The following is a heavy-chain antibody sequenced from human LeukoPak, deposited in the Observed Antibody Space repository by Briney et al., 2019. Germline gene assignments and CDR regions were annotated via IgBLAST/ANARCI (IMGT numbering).Heavy chain of an antibody. J-gene: IGHJ6*02. D-gene: IGHD3-9*01. V-gene: IGHV1-46*01. CDR3: ARATGYYNGYFYYGMDV. Sequence: ASVKVSCKASGYTFTSYYMHWVRQAPGQGLEWMGIINPSGGSTSYAQKFQGRVTMTRDTSTSTVHMELSSLRSEDTAVYYCARATGYYNGYFYYGMDVWGQGTTVTVSS. CDR2: INPSGGST. CDR1: GYTFTSYY.